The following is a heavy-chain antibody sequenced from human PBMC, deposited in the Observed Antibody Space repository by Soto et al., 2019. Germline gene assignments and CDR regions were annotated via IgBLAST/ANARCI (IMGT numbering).Heavy chain of an antibody. Sequence: GGSLRLSCAASGFTFSSYAMHWVRQAPGKGLEWVAVISYDGSNKYYADSVKGRFTISRDNSKNTLYLQMNSLRAEDTAVYYCARDIWAVAGKILAYWGQGSLVTVSS. J-gene: IGHJ4*02. CDR3: ARDIWAVAGKILAY. CDR2: ISYDGSNK. D-gene: IGHD6-19*01. CDR1: GFTFSSYA. V-gene: IGHV3-30-3*01.